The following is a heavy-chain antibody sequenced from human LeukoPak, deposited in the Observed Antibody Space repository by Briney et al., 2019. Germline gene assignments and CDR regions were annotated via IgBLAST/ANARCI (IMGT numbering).Heavy chain of an antibody. V-gene: IGHV1-8*03. CDR2: LNPNSGNT. CDR3: ARASSRSFDI. CDR1: GYTFTSSE. Sequence: ASVKVSCKASGYTFTSSEIHWVRQAPGQGLEWMGWLNPNSGNTGYAQKFQGRVTFTRESSTSTAYMEVTRLRSEDTAVYYFARASSRSFDIWGQGTMVTVSS. D-gene: IGHD3-16*02. J-gene: IGHJ3*02.